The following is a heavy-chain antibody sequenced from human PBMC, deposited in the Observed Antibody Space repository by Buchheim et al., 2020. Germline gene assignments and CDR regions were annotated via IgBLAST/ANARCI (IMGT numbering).Heavy chain of an antibody. Sequence: QVQLVESGGGVVQPGRSLRLSCAASGFIFSNFGMHWVRRAPGKGLEWVAVISYDGSVDYYAASVKGRFTISRDNSTNTMWLQMNSLRPEDTAVYYCTKEPLVNTGYYYPHWGQGTL. D-gene: IGHD2/OR15-2a*01. CDR3: TKEPLVNTGYYYPH. CDR2: ISYDGSVD. V-gene: IGHV3-30*18. J-gene: IGHJ4*02. CDR1: GFIFSNFG.